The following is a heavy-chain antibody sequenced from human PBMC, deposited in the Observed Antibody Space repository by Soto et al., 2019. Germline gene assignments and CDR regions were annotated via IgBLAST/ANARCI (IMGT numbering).Heavy chain of an antibody. D-gene: IGHD3-16*02. Sequence: GGSLRLSCAASGFTFSSYAMSWVRQAPGKGLEWVSAISGSGGSTYYADSVKGRFTISRDNSKNTLYLQMNSLRAEDTAVYYCAKVGTFGGVIVILGYFQHWGQGTLVTVSS. CDR3: AKVGTFGGVIVILGYFQH. V-gene: IGHV3-23*01. CDR1: GFTFSSYA. CDR2: ISGSGGST. J-gene: IGHJ1*01.